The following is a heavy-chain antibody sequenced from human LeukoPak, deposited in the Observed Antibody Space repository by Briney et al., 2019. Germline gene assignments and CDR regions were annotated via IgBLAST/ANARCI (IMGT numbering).Heavy chain of an antibody. D-gene: IGHD3-10*01. Sequence: GGSLRLSCAASGFTFSSYGMHWVRQAPGKGLEWVAFIRYDGSNKYYAAPVKGRFTISRDNSKNTLYLQMNSLRAEDTAVYYCAKPLWFGESPWGQGTLVTVSS. CDR1: GFTFSSYG. V-gene: IGHV3-30*02. J-gene: IGHJ5*02. CDR3: AKPLWFGESP. CDR2: IRYDGSNK.